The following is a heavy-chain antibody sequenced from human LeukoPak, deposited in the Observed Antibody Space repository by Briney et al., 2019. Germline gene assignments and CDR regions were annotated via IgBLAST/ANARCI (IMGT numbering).Heavy chain of an antibody. J-gene: IGHJ6*03. CDR1: GYTFTSYG. CDR3: ARDIGSSWYMYYYYYMDV. Sequence: GASVKVSCKASGYTFTSYGISWVRQAPGQGLEWMGWISAYNGNTNYAQKLQGRVTMTTDTSTSTAYMELRSLRSDDTAVYYCARDIGSSWYMYYYYYMDVWGKGTTVTVSS. V-gene: IGHV1-18*01. CDR2: ISAYNGNT. D-gene: IGHD6-13*01.